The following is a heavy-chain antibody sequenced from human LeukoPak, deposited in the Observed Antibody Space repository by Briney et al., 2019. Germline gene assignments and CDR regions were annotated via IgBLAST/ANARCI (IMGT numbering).Heavy chain of an antibody. CDR1: GFTFSSYA. V-gene: IGHV3-23*01. J-gene: IGHJ4*02. Sequence: GGSLRLSCAASGFTFSSYAMSWVRQAPGKGLEWVSAISGSGGSTYYADPVKGRFTISRDNSKNTLYLQMNSLRAEDTAVYYCAKVGGIWGGLDYWGQGTLVTVSS. CDR2: ISGSGGST. CDR3: AKVGGIWGGLDY. D-gene: IGHD3-16*01.